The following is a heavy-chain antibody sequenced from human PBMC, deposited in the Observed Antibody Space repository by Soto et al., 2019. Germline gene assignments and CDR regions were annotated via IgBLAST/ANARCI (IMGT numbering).Heavy chain of an antibody. D-gene: IGHD6-6*01. Sequence: PSETLSLTCAVYGGSFSGYYWSWIRQPPGKGLEWIGEINHSGSTNYNASLKSRVTITVDTSNNQYSLKLSSVTAADAVVYYCAGCSSSLYHSDYWGQGTLVTVSS. J-gene: IGHJ4*02. CDR1: GGSFSGYY. CDR3: AGCSSSLYHSDY. V-gene: IGHV4-34*01. CDR2: INHSGST.